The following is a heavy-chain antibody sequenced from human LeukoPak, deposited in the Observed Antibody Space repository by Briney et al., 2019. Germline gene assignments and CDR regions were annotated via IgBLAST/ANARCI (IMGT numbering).Heavy chain of an antibody. CDR2: INHNGNVN. CDR1: GFTFTSYW. CDR3: ARGGGLDV. Sequence: PGGSLRLSCAVSGFTFTSYWMNWARQAPGKGLEWVASINHNGNVNYYVDSVKGRFTISRDNAKNSLYLQMSNSRAEDTAVYFRARGGGLDVWGQGATVTVSS. D-gene: IGHD3-16*01. J-gene: IGHJ6*02. V-gene: IGHV3-7*03.